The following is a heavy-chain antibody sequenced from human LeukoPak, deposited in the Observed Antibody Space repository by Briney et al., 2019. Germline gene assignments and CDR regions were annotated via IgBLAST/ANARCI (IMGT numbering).Heavy chain of an antibody. D-gene: IGHD6-13*01. CDR1: GFTFSSYA. V-gene: IGHV3-23*01. Sequence: GGSLRLSCAASGFTFSSYAMSWVRQAPGKGLEWVSAISGSGGSTYYADSVKGRFAISRDNSKNTLYLQMNSLRAEDTAVYYCAKESIRSGEQQLYYFDYWGQGTLVTVSS. J-gene: IGHJ4*02. CDR3: AKESIRSGEQQLYYFDY. CDR2: ISGSGGST.